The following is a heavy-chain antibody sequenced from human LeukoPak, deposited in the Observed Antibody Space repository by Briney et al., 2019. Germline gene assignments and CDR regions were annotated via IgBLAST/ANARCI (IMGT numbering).Heavy chain of an antibody. CDR2: INPNSGGT. CDR3: AREITGTTGYYYYYMDV. D-gene: IGHD1-7*01. J-gene: IGHJ6*03. V-gene: IGHV1-2*06. Sequence: APVKVSCKASGGTFSSYAISWVRQAPGQGLEWMGRINPNSGGTNYAQKFQGRVTMTRDTSISTAYMELSRLRSDDTAVYYCAREITGTTGYYYYYMDVWGKGTTVTVSS. CDR1: GGTFSSYA.